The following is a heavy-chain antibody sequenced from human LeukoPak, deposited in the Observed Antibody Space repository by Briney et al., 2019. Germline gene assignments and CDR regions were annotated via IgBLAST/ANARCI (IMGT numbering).Heavy chain of an antibody. J-gene: IGHJ4*02. D-gene: IGHD5-18*01. CDR3: ATGLDTALVLSSHS. CDR1: GYTLTELS. V-gene: IGHV1-24*01. CDR2: FDPEDGET. Sequence: GASVKVSCKVSGYTLTELSMHWVRQAPGKGLEWMGGFDPEDGETIYAQKFQGRVTMTEDTSTDTAYMELSSLRPEDTAVYYCATGLDTALVLSSHSWGQGTLVTVSS.